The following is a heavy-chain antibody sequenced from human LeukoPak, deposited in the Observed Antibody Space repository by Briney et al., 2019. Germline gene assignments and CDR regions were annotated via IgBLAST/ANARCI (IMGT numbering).Heavy chain of an antibody. Sequence: ASVKVSCKASGYTFTGYWHWVRQAPGQGLEWMGRINPNSGGTDYAQNFQGRVTMTRDTSISTAYMELSRLRSDDTAVYYCARRYSSGWYPDGRYYFDYWGQGTLVTVSS. CDR1: GYTFTGYW. CDR2: INPNSGGT. CDR3: ARRYSSGWYPDGRYYFDY. J-gene: IGHJ4*02. D-gene: IGHD6-19*01. V-gene: IGHV1-2*06.